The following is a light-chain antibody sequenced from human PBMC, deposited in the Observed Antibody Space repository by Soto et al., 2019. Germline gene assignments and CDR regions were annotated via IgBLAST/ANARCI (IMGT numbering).Light chain of an antibody. J-gene: IGKJ5*01. CDR1: QSVSNN. CDR2: GAS. Sequence: EIVMTQSPVTLSVSPGERVTLSCRASQSVSNNLAWYQQKSGQAPRLLIYGASTRVTGIPARFSGSGSGTDLTLTISSLQSEDFAIYYCQQYDNWPPVTFGQGTRLDIK. CDR3: QQYDNWPPVT. V-gene: IGKV3-15*01.